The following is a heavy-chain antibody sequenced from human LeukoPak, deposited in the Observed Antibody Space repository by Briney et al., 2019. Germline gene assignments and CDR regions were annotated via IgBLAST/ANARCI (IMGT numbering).Heavy chain of an antibody. CDR2: IHHSGST. Sequence: PSETLSLTCTVSGGSISSGNYYWSWIRQHPGKGLEWIGYIHHSGSTYYNPSLKSRVIISVDTSKNQFSLKLNSVTAADTAVYYCASYGSGSYRFDPWGQGTLVTVPS. CDR3: ASYGSGSYRFDP. V-gene: IGHV4-31*03. J-gene: IGHJ5*02. CDR1: GGSISSGNYY. D-gene: IGHD3-10*01.